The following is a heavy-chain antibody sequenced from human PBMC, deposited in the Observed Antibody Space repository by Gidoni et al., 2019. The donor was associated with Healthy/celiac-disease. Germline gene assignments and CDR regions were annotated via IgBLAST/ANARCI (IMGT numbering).Heavy chain of an antibody. D-gene: IGHD3-10*01. CDR2: IYTSGST. V-gene: IGHV4-4*07. CDR1: GGSISSYY. CDR3: ARDQASFWFGESTAEYFQH. Sequence: QVQLQESGPGLVKPSETLSLTCTVSGGSISSYYWSWIRQPAGKGLEWIGRIYTSGSTNYNPSLKSRVTMSVDTSKNQFSLKLSSVTAADTAVYYCARDQASFWFGESTAEYFQHWGQGTLVTVSS. J-gene: IGHJ1*01.